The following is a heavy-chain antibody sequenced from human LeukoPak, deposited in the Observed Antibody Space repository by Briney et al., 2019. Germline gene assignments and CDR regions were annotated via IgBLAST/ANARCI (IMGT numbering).Heavy chain of an antibody. J-gene: IGHJ4*02. Sequence: SETLSLTCAVYGGSFSGHYWSWIRQPPGKGLEWIGEINHSGSTNYNPSLKSRVTISVDTSKNQFSLKLSSVTAADTAVYYCAMVRGLYWGQGTLVTVSS. D-gene: IGHD3-10*01. CDR1: GGSFSGHY. CDR3: AMVRGLY. V-gene: IGHV4-34*01. CDR2: INHSGST.